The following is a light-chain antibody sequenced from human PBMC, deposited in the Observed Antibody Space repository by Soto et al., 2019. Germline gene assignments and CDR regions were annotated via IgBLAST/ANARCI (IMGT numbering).Light chain of an antibody. CDR1: RNGVGGWNY. CDR2: EVT. Sequence: QSAMTQRPSASGSPGQSVTISCTGTRNGVGGWNYVSWYQQHPGKVPKLLIFEVTRRPSGVPDRFSGSKSGNTAYLTVSGLRPEDEAHYYCCSYDVSNVVLFGGGTKLTVL. J-gene: IGLJ3*02. CDR3: CSYDVSNVVL. V-gene: IGLV2-8*01.